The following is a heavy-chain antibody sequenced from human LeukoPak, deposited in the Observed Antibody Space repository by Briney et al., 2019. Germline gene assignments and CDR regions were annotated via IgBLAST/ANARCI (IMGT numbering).Heavy chain of an antibody. Sequence: GGSLRLSCAASGFTFSSYGMHWVRQAPGKGLEWVAVIWYDGSNKYYADSVKGRFTISRDNSKNTLYLQMNSLRAEDTAVYYCARDGSSTSCYGLMGRFACLDYWGQGTLVTISS. V-gene: IGHV3-33*01. CDR2: IWYDGSNK. J-gene: IGHJ4*02. D-gene: IGHD2-2*01. CDR3: ARDGSSTSCYGLMGRFACLDY. CDR1: GFTFSSYG.